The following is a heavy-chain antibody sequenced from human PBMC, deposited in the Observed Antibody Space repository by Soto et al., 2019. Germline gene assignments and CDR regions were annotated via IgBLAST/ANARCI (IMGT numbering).Heavy chain of an antibody. Sequence: GGSLRLSCAASGFTFSNYGMHWVRQAPGKGLGWVAHISYDGNNKYYADSVKGRFTISRDNSKNTLYLQMNSLRLEDTAMYYCVKGEQWAMVDYWGQGTLVTVSS. J-gene: IGHJ4*02. CDR2: ISYDGNNK. V-gene: IGHV3-30*18. D-gene: IGHD6-19*01. CDR1: GFTFSNYG. CDR3: VKGEQWAMVDY.